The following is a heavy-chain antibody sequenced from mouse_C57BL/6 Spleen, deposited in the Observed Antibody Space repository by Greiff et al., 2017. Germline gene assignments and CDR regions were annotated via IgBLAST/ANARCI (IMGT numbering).Heavy chain of an antibody. V-gene: IGHV1-52*01. CDR3: ARSPLGEAWFAY. CDR2: IDPSDSET. CDR1: GYTFTSYW. J-gene: IGHJ3*01. Sequence: VQLQQPGAELVRPGSSVKLSCKASGYTFTSYWMHWVKQRPIQGLEWIGNIDPSDSETHYNQKFKDKATLTVDKSSSPAYMQLSSLTSEDSAVYYCARSPLGEAWFAYWGQGTLVTVSA. D-gene: IGHD4-1*01.